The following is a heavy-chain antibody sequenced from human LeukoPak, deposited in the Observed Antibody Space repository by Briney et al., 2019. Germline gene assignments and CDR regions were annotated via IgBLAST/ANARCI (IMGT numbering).Heavy chain of an antibody. CDR2: ISSSSSYI. CDR3: ARKAYYYDSSGEFDY. D-gene: IGHD3-22*01. Sequence: PGGSLRLSCAASGFTFSSYSMNWVRQAPGKGLEWVSSISSSSSYIYYADSVKGRFTISRGNAKNSLYLQMNSLRAEDTAVYYCARKAYYYDSSGEFDYWGQGTLVTVSS. CDR1: GFTFSSYS. J-gene: IGHJ4*02. V-gene: IGHV3-21*01.